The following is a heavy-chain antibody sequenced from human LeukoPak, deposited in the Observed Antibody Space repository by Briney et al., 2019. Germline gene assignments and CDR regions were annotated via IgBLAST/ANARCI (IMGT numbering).Heavy chain of an antibody. CDR3: ARYWGPYDNSGAYFDY. V-gene: IGHV4-39*01. Sequence: SETLSLTCTVSGDSISSSSYYWVWLRQPPGKGLEWIATIHYTGSTYYNPSLKSRVTISVDTSRNQFSLKLSSVTAADTAMYYCARYWGPYDNSGAYFDYWGQGTLVTVSS. J-gene: IGHJ4*02. CDR1: GDSISSSSYY. CDR2: IHYTGST. D-gene: IGHD3-22*01.